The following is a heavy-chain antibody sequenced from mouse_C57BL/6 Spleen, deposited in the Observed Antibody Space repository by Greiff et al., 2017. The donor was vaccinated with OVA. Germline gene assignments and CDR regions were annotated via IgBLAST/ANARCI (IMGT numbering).Heavy chain of an antibody. J-gene: IGHJ2*01. CDR3: ARGPLDCEFDY. D-gene: IGHD2-13*01. V-gene: IGHV8-12*01. CDR1: GFSLSTSGMC. CDR2: IYWDDDK. Sequence: QVQLKESGPGILQSSQTLSLTCSFSGFSLSTSGMCVSWIRQPSGNGLEWLAHIYWDDDKRYNPSLKSRLTISKDTSRNQVFLKITSVGTADTATYYSARGPLDCEFDYWGQGTTLTVSS.